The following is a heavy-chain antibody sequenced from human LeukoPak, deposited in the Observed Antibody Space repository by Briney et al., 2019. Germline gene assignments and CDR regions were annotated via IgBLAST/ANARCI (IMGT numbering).Heavy chain of an antibody. D-gene: IGHD6-13*01. CDR1: GGSISSYY. CDR2: IYYSGTT. CDR3: ARGVYIAAAQYGY. J-gene: IGHJ4*02. Sequence: SETLSLTCAVSGGSISSYYWSWIRQPPGKGLEWIEYIYYSGTTNYNPSLKSRVTISVDTSKNQFSLKLSSVTAADTAVYYCARGVYIAAAQYGYWGQGTLVTVSS. V-gene: IGHV4-59*01.